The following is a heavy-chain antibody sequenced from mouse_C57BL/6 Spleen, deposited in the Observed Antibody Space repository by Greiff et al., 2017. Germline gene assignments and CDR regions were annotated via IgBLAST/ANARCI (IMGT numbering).Heavy chain of an antibody. CDR2: IYPGDGDT. Sequence: QVQLQQSGAELVKPGASVKISCKASGYAFSSYWMNWVKQRPGKGLEWIGQIYPGDGDTNYNGKFKGKATLTADKSSSTAYMQLSSLTSEDSAVYFGARKGYDYDVEYYFDYWGQGTTLTVSS. J-gene: IGHJ2*01. CDR3: ARKGYDYDVEYYFDY. CDR1: GYAFSSYW. V-gene: IGHV1-80*01. D-gene: IGHD2-4*01.